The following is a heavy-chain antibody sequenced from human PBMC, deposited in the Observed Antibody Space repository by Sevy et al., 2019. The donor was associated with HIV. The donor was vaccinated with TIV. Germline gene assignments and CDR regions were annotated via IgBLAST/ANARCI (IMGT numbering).Heavy chain of an antibody. D-gene: IGHD3-22*01. V-gene: IGHV1-69*13. J-gene: IGHJ3*02. CDR1: GGSFSNFP. CDR3: AGEIPDDVSGYYSVYAFDI. Sequence: ASVKVSCKASGGSFSNFPVSWVRQAPGQGLEWMGMIISKFGTTDYAQKFQGRVTITADESTTTAYMELTSLRSDDTAGYYCAGEIPDDVSGYYSVYAFDIWGQGTKVTVSS. CDR2: IISKFGTT.